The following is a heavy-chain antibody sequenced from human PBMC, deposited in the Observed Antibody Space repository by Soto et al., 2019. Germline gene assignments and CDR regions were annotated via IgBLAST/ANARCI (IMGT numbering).Heavy chain of an antibody. CDR3: ARVSSSGYYYWFDP. D-gene: IGHD3-22*01. J-gene: IGHJ5*02. CDR1: GYSISSGYY. CDR2: IYHSGST. V-gene: IGHV4-38-2*01. Sequence: SETLSLTCAVSGYSISSGYYWGWIRQPPGKGLEWIGSIYHSGSTYYNPSLKSRVTISVDTSKNQFSLKLSSVTAVDTAVYYCARVSSSGYYYWFDPWGQGTLVT.